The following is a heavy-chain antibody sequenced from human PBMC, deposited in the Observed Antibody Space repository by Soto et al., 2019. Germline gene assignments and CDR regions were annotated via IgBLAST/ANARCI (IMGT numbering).Heavy chain of an antibody. Sequence: PETLSLTCAVHGGSFSDYYWSWIRQPPGKGLEWIGEINYSGRTNYNPSLKSRVTISVDTSKNQFSLKLSSMTAADTAVYYCARTGHLFDYWGHGISVTVSP. CDR2: INYSGRT. V-gene: IGHV4-34*01. CDR1: GGSFSDYY. J-gene: IGHJ4*01. CDR3: ARTGHLFDY.